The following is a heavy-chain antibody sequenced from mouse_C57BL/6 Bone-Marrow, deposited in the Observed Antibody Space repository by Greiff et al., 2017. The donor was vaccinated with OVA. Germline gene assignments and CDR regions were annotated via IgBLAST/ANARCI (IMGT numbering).Heavy chain of an antibody. CDR1: GYTFTSYW. D-gene: IGHD1-1*02. CDR2: IYPGSGST. Sequence: VQLQQPGAELVKPGASVKLSCKASGYTFTSYWITWVKQRPGQGLEWIGDIYPGSGSTNYNEKFKSKATLTVDKSSSTAYMQLSSLTSEDSAVYYCAIWSAYAMDYGGQGTAVTVTS. V-gene: IGHV1-55*01. CDR3: AIWSAYAMDY. J-gene: IGHJ4*01.